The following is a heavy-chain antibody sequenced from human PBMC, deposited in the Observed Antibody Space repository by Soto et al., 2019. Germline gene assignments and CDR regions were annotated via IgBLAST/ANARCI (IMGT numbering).Heavy chain of an antibody. CDR2: INHSGST. CDR3: AKATTLGFGRDAFDI. J-gene: IGHJ3*02. D-gene: IGHD3-16*01. V-gene: IGHV4-34*01. CDR1: GGSFSGYY. Sequence: SETLSLTCAVYGGSFSGYYWSWIRQPPGKGLEWIGEINHSGSTNYNPSLKSRVTISVDTSKNQFSLKLSSVTAADTAVYYCAKATTLGFGRDAFDIWGQGTMVTVS.